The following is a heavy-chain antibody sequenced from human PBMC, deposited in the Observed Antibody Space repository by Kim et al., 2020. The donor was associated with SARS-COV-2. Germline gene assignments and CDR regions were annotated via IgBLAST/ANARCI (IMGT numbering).Heavy chain of an antibody. CDR3: AKLVAAQWVQDF. CDR1: GFDFSNSG. Sequence: GGSLRLSCAASGFDFSNSGMTWVRQAPGKGLEWVSGIGGSGTKTYYADSVKGRFTISRDNSKNTLYLQMNSLRAEDTAVYYCAKLVAAQWVQDFWGQGTLVTVSS. CDR2: IGGSGTKT. J-gene: IGHJ4*02. D-gene: IGHD6-19*01. V-gene: IGHV3-23*01.